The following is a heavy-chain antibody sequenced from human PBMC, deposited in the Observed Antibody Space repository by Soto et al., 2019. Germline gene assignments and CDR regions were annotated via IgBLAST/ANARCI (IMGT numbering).Heavy chain of an antibody. V-gene: IGHV3-21*01. Sequence: PGGSLRISCAASVFTFSSYSMNWVRQAPGKGLEWVSSISSSSSYIYYADSVKGRFTISRDNAKNSLYLQMNSLRAEDTAVYYCASYYDLNFDYWGQGTLVTVSS. D-gene: IGHD3-22*01. CDR2: ISSSSSYI. J-gene: IGHJ4*02. CDR1: VFTFSSYS. CDR3: ASYYDLNFDY.